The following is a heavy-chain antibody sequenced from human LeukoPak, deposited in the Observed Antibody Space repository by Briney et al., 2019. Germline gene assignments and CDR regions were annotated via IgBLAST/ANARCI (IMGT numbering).Heavy chain of an antibody. CDR3: XXXXGEGTSRRFYGLDL. J-gene: IGHJ6*02. CDR2: ISWNGNNI. D-gene: IGHD3-16*01. Sequence: GGSLRLSCAASGFTFDDYAMHWVRQAPGKGLEWVSGISWNGNNIDYVDSVKGRFTISRDNAKKSLYLQMTSLRADDTAFYYYXXXXGEGTSRRFYGLDLWGLGTTVTVSS. V-gene: IGHV3-9*01. CDR1: GFTFDDYA.